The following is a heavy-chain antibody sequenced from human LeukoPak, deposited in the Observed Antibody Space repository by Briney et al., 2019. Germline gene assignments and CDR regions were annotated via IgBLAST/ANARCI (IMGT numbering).Heavy chain of an antibody. CDR2: IKHDGSEK. V-gene: IGHV3-7*03. D-gene: IGHD3-10*01. CDR1: GFTFRNYW. J-gene: IGHJ4*02. CDR3: AKDFGRNLGGPGY. Sequence: GGSLRLSCAASGFTFRNYWMTWVRQAPDKGLGWVASIKHDGSEKYYVDSVKGRFAISRDNAKNSLYLQMNSLRGEDTAVYYCAKDFGRNLGGPGYWGRGTLVIVSS.